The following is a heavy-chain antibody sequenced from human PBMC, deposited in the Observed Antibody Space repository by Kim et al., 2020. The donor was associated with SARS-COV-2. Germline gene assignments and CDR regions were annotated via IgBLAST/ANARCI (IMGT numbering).Heavy chain of an antibody. V-gene: IGHV4-30-2*05. Sequence: SPTLTSRVTKSKDTSKNQFSLRRSAVTAADTAVYYCAREGRGGYGFFDYWGQGTLVTVSS. CDR3: AREGRGGYGFFDY. D-gene: IGHD5-12*01. J-gene: IGHJ4*02.